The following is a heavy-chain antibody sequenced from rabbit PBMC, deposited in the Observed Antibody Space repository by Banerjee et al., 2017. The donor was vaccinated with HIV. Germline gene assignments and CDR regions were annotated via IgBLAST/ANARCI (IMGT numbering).Heavy chain of an antibody. CDR2: IYTGNGKT. Sequence: VESGGGLVKPGASLTLTCTVSGFSLSSSYDMGCVRQAPGKGLEWIGCIYTGNGKTYYASWAKGRFTISKSSSTTVTLQMASLTAADTATYFCARDLAGVIGWNFSLWGPGTLVTVS. CDR3: ARDLAGVIGWNFSL. V-gene: IGHV1S40*01. CDR1: GFSLSSSYD. J-gene: IGHJ4*01. D-gene: IGHD4-1*01.